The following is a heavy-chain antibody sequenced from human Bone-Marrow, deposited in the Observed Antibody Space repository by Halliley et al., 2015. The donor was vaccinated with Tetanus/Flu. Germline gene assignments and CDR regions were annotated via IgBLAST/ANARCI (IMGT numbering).Heavy chain of an antibody. Sequence: SLRLSCAASGFTFSNYAMAWVRQAPGKGLEWVSGIARSGGNTHYADSVKGRFTISRDNSRNTLYLQMNTLRAEDTAVYFCANFGPPATCNGGSCSLWGCLDVDVWGQGPTVSVSS. CDR3: ANFGPPATCNGGSCSLWGCLDVDV. J-gene: IGHJ6*02. CDR2: IARSGGNT. CDR1: GFTFSNYA. V-gene: IGHV3-23*01. D-gene: IGHD2-15*01.